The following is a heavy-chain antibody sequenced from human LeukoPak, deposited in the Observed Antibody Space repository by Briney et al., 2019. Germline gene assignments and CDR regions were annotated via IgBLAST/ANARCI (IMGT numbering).Heavy chain of an antibody. CDR2: FDVAETDT. Sequence: WASVKVSCKVSGYTLSELSMHWVRQSPGKGLEWMGGFDVAETDTIYAQKFQGRVTMTEDTSTDTAYMELNSLSSEDTAVYYCSSSGVEEWQGLHFWGQGTLVTVSS. J-gene: IGHJ4*02. CDR1: GYTLSELS. CDR3: SSSGVEEWQGLHF. D-gene: IGHD3-3*01. V-gene: IGHV1-24*01.